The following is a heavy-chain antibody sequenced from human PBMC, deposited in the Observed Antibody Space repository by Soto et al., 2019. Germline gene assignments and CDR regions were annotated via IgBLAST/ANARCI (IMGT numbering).Heavy chain of an antibody. D-gene: IGHD2-15*01. CDR2: IYPGDSDT. CDR3: ARFVVSFYYSGSGLDAYLI. V-gene: IGHV5-51*01. J-gene: IGHJ3*02. CDR1: VYSFTSYW. Sequence: GESLKISCKGSVYSFTSYWIGWVRQMPGTGLEWMGIIYPGDSDTRYSPSFQGQVTISADKSISTAYLQWSSLKASHTATYYCARFVVSFYYSGSGLDAYLISGQATMVTVSS.